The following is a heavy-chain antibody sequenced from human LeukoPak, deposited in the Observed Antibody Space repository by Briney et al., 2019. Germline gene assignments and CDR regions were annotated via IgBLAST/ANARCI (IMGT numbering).Heavy chain of an antibody. D-gene: IGHD3-16*01. V-gene: IGHV4-34*01. CDR1: GGSFSGYY. CDR3: AGGITPVYFDY. J-gene: IGHJ4*02. CDR2: INHSGST. Sequence: PSETLSLTCAVYGGSFSGYYWSWIRQPPGKGLEWIGEINHSGSTNYNPSLKSRVTISVDTSKNQFSLKLSSVTAADTAVYYCAGGITPVYFDYWGQGTLVTVSS.